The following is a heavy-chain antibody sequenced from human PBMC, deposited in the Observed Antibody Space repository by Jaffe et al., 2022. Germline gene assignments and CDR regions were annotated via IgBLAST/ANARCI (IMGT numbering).Heavy chain of an antibody. CDR3: AKDSREYYDILTGYYNDY. D-gene: IGHD3-9*01. CDR2: IRHDENDK. Sequence: QVQLVESGGGVVQPGGSLRLSCTASGFTFSNYGMHWVRQAPGKGLEWVTFIRHDENDKYYADSVKGRFTISRDNSKNTLYLQMNSLRAEDTAVYYCAKDSREYYDILTGYYNDYWGQGTLVTVSS. V-gene: IGHV3-30*02. J-gene: IGHJ4*02. CDR1: GFTFSNYG.